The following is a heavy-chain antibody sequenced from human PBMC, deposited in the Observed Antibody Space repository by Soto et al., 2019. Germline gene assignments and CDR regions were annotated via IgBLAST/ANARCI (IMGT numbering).Heavy chain of an antibody. J-gene: IGHJ6*02. CDR3: AREGFGELEDYGMDV. V-gene: IGHV4-30-4*01. Sequence: PSETLSLTCTVSGGSISSGDYYWIWIRQPPGKGLEWIGYIYYSGSTYYNPSLKSRVTISVDTSKNQFSLKLSSVTAADTAVYYCAREGFGELEDYGMDVWGQGTTVTVSS. CDR2: IYYSGST. CDR1: GGSISSGDYY. D-gene: IGHD3-10*01.